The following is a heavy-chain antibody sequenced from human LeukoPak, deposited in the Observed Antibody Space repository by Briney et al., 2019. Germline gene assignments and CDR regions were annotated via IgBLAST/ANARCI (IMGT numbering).Heavy chain of an antibody. D-gene: IGHD2-15*01. CDR1: GGSISSSSYY. CDR3: ARRGVAPTPAFDY. V-gene: IGHV4-39*01. J-gene: IGHJ4*02. Sequence: SETLSLTCTVSGGSISSSSYYWGWIRQPPGKGLEWIGSIYYSGSTYYNPSLKSRVTISVDTSKNQFSLKLSSVTAADTAVYYCARRGVAPTPAFDYWGQGTLVTVSS. CDR2: IYYSGST.